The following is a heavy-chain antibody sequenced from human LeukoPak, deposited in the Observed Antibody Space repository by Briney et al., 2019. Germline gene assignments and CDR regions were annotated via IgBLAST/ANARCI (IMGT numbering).Heavy chain of an antibody. V-gene: IGHV4-31*03. CDR3: ARDKFGELLY. Sequence: SQTLSLTCTVSGGSISSGGYYWSWIRQHPGKGLEWIGYIYYSGSIYYNPSLKSRVTISVDTSKNQFSLKLSSVTAADTAVYYCARDKFGELLYWGQGTLVTVSS. CDR1: GGSISSGGYY. D-gene: IGHD3-10*01. J-gene: IGHJ4*02. CDR2: IYYSGSI.